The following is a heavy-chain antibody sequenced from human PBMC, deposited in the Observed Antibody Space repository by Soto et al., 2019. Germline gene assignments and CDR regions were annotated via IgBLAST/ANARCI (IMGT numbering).Heavy chain of an antibody. CDR2: ISYDGSNK. V-gene: IGHV3-30*03. D-gene: IGHD3-9*01. J-gene: IGHJ4*02. Sequence: QVQLVESGGGVVQPGRCLRVSCAASGVTFNSYGMHWVRQAPGKGLEWVAVISYDGSNKYYADSVKGRFTISRDNSKNTLYLQMNSLRAEDTAVYYCAGDILTGSRSLDYWGQGTLVTVSS. CDR3: AGDILTGSRSLDY. CDR1: GVTFNSYG.